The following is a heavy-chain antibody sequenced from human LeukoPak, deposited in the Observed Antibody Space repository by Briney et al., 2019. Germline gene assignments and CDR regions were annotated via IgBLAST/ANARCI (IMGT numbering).Heavy chain of an antibody. V-gene: IGHV1-18*01. CDR1: GYTFTSYG. CDR3: ARDMEPTITMVRGVIPFDP. Sequence: GASVKVSCKASGYTFTSYGISWVRQAPGQGLEWMGWISAYNGNTNYAQKLQGRVTMTTDTSTSTAYMELRSLRSDDTAVYYCARDMEPTITMVRGVIPFDPWGQGTLVTVSS. J-gene: IGHJ5*02. CDR2: ISAYNGNT. D-gene: IGHD3-10*01.